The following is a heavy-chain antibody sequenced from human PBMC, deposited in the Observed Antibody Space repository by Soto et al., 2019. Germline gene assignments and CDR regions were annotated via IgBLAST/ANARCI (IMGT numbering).Heavy chain of an antibody. Sequence: QVQLVQSGAEVKKPGSSVKVSCKASGGAFNNYIFDWVRQDPGQGLEWMGGIIPMFGTPKYAQTFQDRITISADVSTVTAHMELTSLRFDDTAIYSGASGRDQPPVGLYFASWGEGTRVTVSS. CDR2: IIPMFGTP. J-gene: IGHJ4*02. CDR1: GGAFNNYI. D-gene: IGHD1-26*01. CDR3: ASGRDQPPVGLYFAS. V-gene: IGHV1-69*01.